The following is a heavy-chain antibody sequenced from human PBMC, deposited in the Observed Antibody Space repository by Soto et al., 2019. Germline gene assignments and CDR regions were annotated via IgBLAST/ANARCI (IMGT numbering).Heavy chain of an antibody. CDR2: INAGNGNT. J-gene: IGHJ4*02. CDR1: GYTFTSYA. V-gene: IGHV1-3*01. CDR3: ARDPNSSLFRGGYFDY. D-gene: IGHD6-19*01. Sequence: ASVKVSCKASGYTFTSYAMHWVRQAPGQRLEWMGWINAGNGNTKYSQKFQGRVTITRDTSASTAYMELSSLRSEDTAVYYCARDPNSSLFRGGYFDYWGQGTLVTVS.